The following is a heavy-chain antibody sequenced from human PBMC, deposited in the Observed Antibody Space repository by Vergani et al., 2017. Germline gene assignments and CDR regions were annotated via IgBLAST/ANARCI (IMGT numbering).Heavy chain of an antibody. CDR1: GFTFSSYA. J-gene: IGHJ1*01. V-gene: IGHV3-23*01. CDR3: AKGGSSWYREYFQH. Sequence: EVQLLESGGGLVQPGGSLRLSCAASGFTFSSYAMSWVRQAPGKGLEWVSAISGSGGSPYYADSVKGRFTIARDNSKNTLYLQMNSLRAEDTAVYYCAKGGSSWYREYFQHWGQGTLVTVSS. CDR2: ISGSGGSP. D-gene: IGHD6-13*01.